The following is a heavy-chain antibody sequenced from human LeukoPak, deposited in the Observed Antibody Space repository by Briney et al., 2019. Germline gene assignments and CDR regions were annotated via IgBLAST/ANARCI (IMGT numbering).Heavy chain of an antibody. V-gene: IGHV4-4*09. Sequence: PSETLSLTCTVSGGSISSYYWSWIRQPTAQGLEWIGYIYTSGSTNYNPSLKSRVTISVDTSKNQFSLKLSSVTAADTAVYYCARAITGTSYYYYMDVWGKGTTVTVSS. J-gene: IGHJ6*03. CDR2: IYTSGST. D-gene: IGHD1-7*01. CDR1: GGSISSYY. CDR3: ARAITGTSYYYYMDV.